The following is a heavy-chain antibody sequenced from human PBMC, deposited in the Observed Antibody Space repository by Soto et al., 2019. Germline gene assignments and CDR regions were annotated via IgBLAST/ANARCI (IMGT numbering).Heavy chain of an antibody. D-gene: IGHD1-1*01. CDR3: AREPNGTPFDY. CDR1: GFTFSNYN. CDR2: ITSSSRTI. Sequence: PGGSLRLSCAASGFTFSNYNMNWVRQAPGKGLEWVSYITSSSRTIYYADSVKGRFTISRDNARNSLYLQMNSLRVEDTAVYYCAREPNGTPFDYWGQGTLVTVS. V-gene: IGHV3-48*01. J-gene: IGHJ4*02.